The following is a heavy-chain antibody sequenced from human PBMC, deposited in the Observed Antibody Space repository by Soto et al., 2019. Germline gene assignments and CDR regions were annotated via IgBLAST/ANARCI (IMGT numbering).Heavy chain of an antibody. CDR2: IYYSGST. CDR1: GGSISSSNW. CDR3: AREPAGSGYYSLPYYYGMDV. V-gene: IGHV4-30-4*01. Sequence: SETLSLTCAVSGGSISSSNWWSWIRQPPGKGLEWIGYIYYSGSTYYNPSLKSRVTISVDTSKNQFSLKLSSVTAADTAVYYCAREPAGSGYYSLPYYYGMDVWGQGTTVTVSS. D-gene: IGHD3-3*01. J-gene: IGHJ6*02.